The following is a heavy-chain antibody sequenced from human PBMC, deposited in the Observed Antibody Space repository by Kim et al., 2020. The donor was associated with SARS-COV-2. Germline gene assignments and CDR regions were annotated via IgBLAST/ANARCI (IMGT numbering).Heavy chain of an antibody. Sequence: SVKGRFTTSRDNSKTTLYLQMNGLRAEDTAVYYCAKGYYDILTGSPTFDSWGQGTLVTVSS. V-gene: IGHV3-23*01. CDR3: AKGYYDILTGSPTFDS. D-gene: IGHD3-9*01. J-gene: IGHJ4*02.